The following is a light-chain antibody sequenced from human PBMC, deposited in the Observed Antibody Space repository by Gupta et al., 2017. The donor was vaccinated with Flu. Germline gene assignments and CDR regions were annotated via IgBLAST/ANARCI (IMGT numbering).Light chain of an antibody. CDR2: LGS. Sequence: DIVMTQSPLSLPVTPGEPASISCRSSQSLLHSNGYNYLDWYLQKPGQSPQLLIYLGSYRASGVPDRFSGSGSGTDFTLKISRVEAEDVGVYYCMQALQIWTFGQGTKVEIE. CDR3: MQALQIWT. V-gene: IGKV2-28*01. CDR1: QSLLHSNGYNY. J-gene: IGKJ1*01.